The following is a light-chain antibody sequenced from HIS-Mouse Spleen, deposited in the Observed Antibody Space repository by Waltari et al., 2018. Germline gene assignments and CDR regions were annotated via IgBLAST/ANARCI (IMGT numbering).Light chain of an antibody. CDR2: EGS. CDR1: SSDVGSYNL. Sequence: QSALTQPASVSGSPGPSITISCTGTSSDVGSYNLVSWYQQHPGKAPKLMIYEGSKRPSGVSNRFSGSKSGNTVSLTISGLQAEDEADYYCCSYAGSSTFEVFGGGTKLTVL. V-gene: IGLV2-23*03. J-gene: IGLJ2*01. CDR3: CSYAGSSTFEV.